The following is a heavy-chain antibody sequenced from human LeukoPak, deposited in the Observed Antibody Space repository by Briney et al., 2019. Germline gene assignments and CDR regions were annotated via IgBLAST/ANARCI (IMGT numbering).Heavy chain of an antibody. CDR1: GFTFSSYW. D-gene: IGHD2-15*01. V-gene: IGHV3-74*01. CDR3: ACYGIAPPY. J-gene: IGHJ4*02. CDR2: INNDGSST. Sequence: GGSLRLSCAASGFTFSSYWMHWVRQAPGKGLVWISHINNDGSSTSYADSVKGRFTISRDNAKNTLYLQMNSLRTEDTAVYYCACYGIAPPYWGQGTLVTVSS.